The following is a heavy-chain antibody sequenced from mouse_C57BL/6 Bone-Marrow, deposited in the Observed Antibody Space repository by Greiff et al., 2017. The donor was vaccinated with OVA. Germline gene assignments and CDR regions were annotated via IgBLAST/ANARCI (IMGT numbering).Heavy chain of an antibody. CDR3: ARCGNLDFDY. Sequence: EVKLMESGGGLVQPKGSLKLSCAASGFTFNTYAMHWVRQAPGKGLEWVARIRSKSSTYATYYADSVKDRFTISRDDSQSMLYLQMNNLKTEDTATYYCARCGNLDFDYWGQGTTLTVSS. D-gene: IGHD2-1*01. J-gene: IGHJ2*01. CDR1: GFTFNTYA. CDR2: IRSKSSTYAT. V-gene: IGHV10-3*01.